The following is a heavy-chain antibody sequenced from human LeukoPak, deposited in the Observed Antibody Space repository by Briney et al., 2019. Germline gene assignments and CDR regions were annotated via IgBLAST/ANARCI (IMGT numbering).Heavy chain of an antibody. V-gene: IGHV3-48*01. Sequence: GGSLRLSCAASGFTFSSYSMNWVRQAPGKGLEWVSYISSSSSTIYYADSVKGRFTISRDNAKNSLYLQMNSLRAEDTAVYYCARFTRPRSSFNWFDPWGQGTLVTVSS. CDR3: ARFTRPRSSFNWFDP. CDR2: ISSSSSTI. J-gene: IGHJ5*02. CDR1: GFTFSSYS.